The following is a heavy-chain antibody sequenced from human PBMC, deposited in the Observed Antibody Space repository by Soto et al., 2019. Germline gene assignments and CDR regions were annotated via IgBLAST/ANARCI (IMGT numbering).Heavy chain of an antibody. J-gene: IGHJ4*02. CDR3: ARNDFWSGYLD. D-gene: IGHD3-3*01. Sequence: AASVKISCKASGHTFTNSGFNYFRQAPGQGLEWMGWISAYNGNTNYAQKLQGRVTMTTDTSTSTAYMELRSLRSDDTAVYYCARNDFWSGYLDWGQGTLVTVSS. CDR2: ISAYNGNT. V-gene: IGHV1-18*01. CDR1: GHTFTNSG.